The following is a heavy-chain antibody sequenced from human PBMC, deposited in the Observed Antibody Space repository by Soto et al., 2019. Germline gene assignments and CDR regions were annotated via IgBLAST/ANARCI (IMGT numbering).Heavy chain of an antibody. CDR3: ARQHGDYTVDY. CDR1: GGSISSSSYY. Sequence: SETLSLTCTVSGGSISSSSYYWGWIRQPPGKGLEWIGSIYYSGSTYYNPSLKSRVTISVDTSKNQFSLKLSSVTAADTAVYYCARQHGDYTVDYWGQGTLVTVSS. J-gene: IGHJ4*02. V-gene: IGHV4-39*01. D-gene: IGHD4-17*01. CDR2: IYYSGST.